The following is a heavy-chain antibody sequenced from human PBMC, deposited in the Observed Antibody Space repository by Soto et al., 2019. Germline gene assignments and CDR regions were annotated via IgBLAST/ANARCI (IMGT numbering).Heavy chain of an antibody. CDR2: IIPIFGTA. D-gene: IGHD4-17*01. J-gene: IGHJ4*02. CDR3: ARAQDYGGPFFDY. Sequence: QVQLVQSGAEVRKPGSSVKVSCKASGDTFSNYAISWVRQAPGQGLEWMGGIIPIFGTANYAQKFQGRVTITADESTSTAYMELSSLRSEDTAVYYCARAQDYGGPFFDYWGQGTLVTVSS. CDR1: GDTFSNYA. V-gene: IGHV1-69*12.